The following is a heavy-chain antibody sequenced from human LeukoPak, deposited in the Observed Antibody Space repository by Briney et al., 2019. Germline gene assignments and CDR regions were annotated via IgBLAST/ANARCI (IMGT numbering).Heavy chain of an antibody. V-gene: IGHV3-33*01. Sequence: PGRSLRLSCAASGFTFSSYGMHWVRQAPGKGLEWVAVIWYDGSNKYYADSVKGRFTISRDNSKNTLYLQMNSLRAEDTAVYYCARDGLRAAGTHFDYWGQGTLFTVSS. CDR3: ARDGLRAAGTHFDY. D-gene: IGHD6-13*01. J-gene: IGHJ4*02. CDR2: IWYDGSNK. CDR1: GFTFSSYG.